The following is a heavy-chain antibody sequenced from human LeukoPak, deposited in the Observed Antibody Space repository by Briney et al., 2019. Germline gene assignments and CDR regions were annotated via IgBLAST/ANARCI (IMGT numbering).Heavy chain of an antibody. CDR3: VSFYETY. J-gene: IGHJ4*02. CDR2: VNSDGSWT. D-gene: IGHD2-2*01. Sequence: GGSLRLSCAASGNYWMHWVRQAPGKGLVWVSHVNSDGSWTTYADSVKGRFTISKDNAKNTVYLRMNNLRAEDTAVYYCVSFYETYWGRGTLVTVSS. V-gene: IGHV3-74*01. CDR1: GNYW.